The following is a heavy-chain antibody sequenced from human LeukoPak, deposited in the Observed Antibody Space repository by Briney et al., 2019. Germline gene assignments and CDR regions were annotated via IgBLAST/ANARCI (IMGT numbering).Heavy chain of an antibody. CDR2: IRRDGSET. D-gene: IGHD5-18*01. J-gene: IGHJ5*02. CDR3: ARESAGYSYGNNWFDP. Sequence: TGGSLRLSCAASGFTFSSYSMNWVRQAPGKGLEWVANIRRDGSETHYVDSVMGRFTISRDNAKNSLYLQMNSLRAEDTAVYYCARESAGYSYGNNWFDPWGQGTLVTASS. CDR1: GFTFSSYS. V-gene: IGHV3-7*01.